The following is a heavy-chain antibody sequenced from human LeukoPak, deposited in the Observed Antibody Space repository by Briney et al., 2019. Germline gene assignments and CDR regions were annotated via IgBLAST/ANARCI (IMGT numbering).Heavy chain of an antibody. CDR2: MNPNSGNT. CDR3: ARSLGYCSSTSCSGAFDI. J-gene: IGHJ3*02. D-gene: IGHD2-2*01. CDR1: GYTFTSYD. V-gene: IGHV1-8*03. Sequence: ASVKVSCKASGYTFTSYDINWVRQATGQGLEWMGWMNPNSGNTGYAQKFQGRVTITRNTSISTAYMELSSLRSEDTAMYYCARSLGYCSSTSCSGAFDIWGQGTMVTVSS.